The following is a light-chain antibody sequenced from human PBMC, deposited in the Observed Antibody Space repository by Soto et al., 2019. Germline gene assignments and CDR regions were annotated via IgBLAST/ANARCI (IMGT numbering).Light chain of an antibody. Sequence: QSVLTQPASVSGSPGQSITISCTATSSHVGSYNLVSWYLQHPGKAPKLMIYEGSKRPSGVSNRFSGSKSGNTASLTISGLQAEDEADYYCCSYAGSSTFVVFGGGTKLTVL. CDR3: CSYAGSSTFVV. J-gene: IGLJ2*01. CDR1: SSHVGSYNL. V-gene: IGLV2-23*01. CDR2: EGS.